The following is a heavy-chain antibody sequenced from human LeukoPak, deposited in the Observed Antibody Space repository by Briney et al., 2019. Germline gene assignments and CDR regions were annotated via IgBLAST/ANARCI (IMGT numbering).Heavy chain of an antibody. J-gene: IGHJ6*02. V-gene: IGHV4-39*01. CDR3: ASLWRRYYYYGMDV. D-gene: IGHD3-3*01. CDR2: IYHSGST. CDR1: GGSISSSFYY. Sequence: SETLSLTCTVSGGSISSSFYYWGWIRQPPGKGLEWIGSIYHSGSTYYNPSLKSRVTISVDTSRNQFSLNLSSVTAADTAVYYCASLWRRYYYYGMDVWGQGTTVTVSS.